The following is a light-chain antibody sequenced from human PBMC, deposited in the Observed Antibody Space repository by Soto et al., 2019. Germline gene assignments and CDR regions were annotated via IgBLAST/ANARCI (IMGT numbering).Light chain of an antibody. CDR2: EVS. J-gene: IGLJ1*01. CDR1: SSDVGAYDY. CDR3: ASDAVTDV. V-gene: IGLV2-8*01. Sequence: QSALTQPPSASGSPGQSVTISCTGTSSDVGAYDYVSWYQQHPGKAPKLIIYEVSKRPSGVPDRFSGSKSGNTASLTVSGLRAEDEADYYCASDAVTDVFGTGTKVTV.